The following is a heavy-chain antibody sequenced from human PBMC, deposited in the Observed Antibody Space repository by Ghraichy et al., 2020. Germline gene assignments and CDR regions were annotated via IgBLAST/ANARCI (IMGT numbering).Heavy chain of an antibody. CDR2: LSGSGDST. V-gene: IGHV3-23*01. Sequence: GESLNISCAASGFTFSSYAMDWVRQAPGKGLEWVSALSGSGDSTYYADSVKGRFTISRDNSKNTLYLQMSSLRAEDTAMYYCGKSDCGGGGGRLINYRGQGTLVTVSS. CDR3: GKSDCGGGGGRLINY. D-gene: IGHD2-21*01. J-gene: IGHJ4*02. CDR1: GFTFSSYA.